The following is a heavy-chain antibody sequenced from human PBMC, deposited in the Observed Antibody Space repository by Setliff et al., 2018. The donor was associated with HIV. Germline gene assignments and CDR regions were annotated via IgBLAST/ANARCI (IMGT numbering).Heavy chain of an antibody. CDR2: IHPGDSDV. Sequence: GESLKISCKGSGYSFRSYWIGWVRQRPGKGLEWMGIIHPGDSDVKYSPSFQAQVTISADKSINTAYVQWSSLEASDTAMYYWASPGYCSSPNCMNVFNFWGHGTVVTVSS. V-gene: IGHV5-51*01. CDR3: ASPGYCSSPNCMNVFNF. J-gene: IGHJ3*01. D-gene: IGHD2-2*01. CDR1: GYSFRSYW.